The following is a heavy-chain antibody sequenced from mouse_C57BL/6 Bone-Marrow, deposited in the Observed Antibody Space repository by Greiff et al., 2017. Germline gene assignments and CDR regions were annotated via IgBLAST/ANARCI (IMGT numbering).Heavy chain of an antibody. Sequence: VQLQQSGAELVKPGASVKISCKASGYAFSRYWMNWVKQRPGKGLEWLGQIFPGDGDTNYNGKLKGKATLTADKSSSTAYMQRSSLTSDDSAVYFCASGAYWSQGTLVTVSA. CDR1: GYAFSRYW. CDR2: IFPGDGDT. J-gene: IGHJ3*01. CDR3: ASGAY. V-gene: IGHV1-80*01.